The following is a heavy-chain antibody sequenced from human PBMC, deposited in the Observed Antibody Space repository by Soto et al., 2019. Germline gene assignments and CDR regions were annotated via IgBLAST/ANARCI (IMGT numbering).Heavy chain of an antibody. CDR2: IYHSGTT. CDR3: ARSLLTSSWYAGY. D-gene: IGHD6-13*01. V-gene: IGHV4-38-2*01. CDR1: GYSISSGYY. J-gene: IGHJ4*02. Sequence: PSETLSLTCVVSGYSISSGYYWGWIRQPPGKGLEWIGSIYHSGTTYYNPSLKSRVTISLDTSRNQFSLKLTSVTAADTAVYYCARSLLTSSWYAGYWGQGTLVTVSS.